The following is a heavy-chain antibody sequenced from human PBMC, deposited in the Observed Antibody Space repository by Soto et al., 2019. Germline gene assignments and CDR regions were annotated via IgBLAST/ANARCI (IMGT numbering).Heavy chain of an antibody. CDR3: VGVKELYCRGASCYSTGYYWFDP. CDR2: ISYDGSNQ. D-gene: IGHD2-15*01. Sequence: QVQLVESGGGVVQPGRPLRLSCAASGFTFSGYAMHWVRQAPGEGLEWVAIISYDGSNQYYADSVKGRFTISRDNSKNPLDLQMNRLRPEDQAVYYCVGVKELYCRGASCYSTGYYWFDPWGQGTLVTVSS. CDR1: GFTFSGYA. J-gene: IGHJ5*02. V-gene: IGHV3-30*03.